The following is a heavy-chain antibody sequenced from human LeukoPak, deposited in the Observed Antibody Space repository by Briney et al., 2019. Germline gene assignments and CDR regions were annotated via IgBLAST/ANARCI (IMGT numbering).Heavy chain of an antibody. CDR2: ISSTSIYK. Sequence: GGSLRLSCAASGFTFSSYSMDWVRQAPGKGLEWVSSISSTSIYKYYADSVKGRFTISRDNAKDSLFLQMNSLRAEDTAIYYCARDPRIYCTNGICRDDYFDNWGQGTLVTVSS. D-gene: IGHD2-8*01. V-gene: IGHV3-21*01. CDR3: ARDPRIYCTNGICRDDYFDN. CDR1: GFTFSSYS. J-gene: IGHJ4*02.